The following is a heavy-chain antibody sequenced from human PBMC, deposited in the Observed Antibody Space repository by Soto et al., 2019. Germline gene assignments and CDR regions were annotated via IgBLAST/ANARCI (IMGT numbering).Heavy chain of an antibody. CDR2: INPSEGST. J-gene: IGHJ4*02. CDR3: ASTLTDCG. V-gene: IGHV1-46*01. D-gene: IGHD2-21*01. Sequence: QGQLVQSGAEVKKPGASVRVSCKASGYTFTRYYMHWVRQAPGQGLEWMGIINPSEGSTTYAQQFQGRINMPGDTSTSTVYMALSSLRSEDTAVYFCASTLTDCGCGQGTLGTVSS. CDR1: GYTFTRYY.